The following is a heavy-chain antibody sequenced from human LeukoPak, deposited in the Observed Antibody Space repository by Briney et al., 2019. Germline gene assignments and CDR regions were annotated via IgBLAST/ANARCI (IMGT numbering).Heavy chain of an antibody. V-gene: IGHV3-74*01. Sequence: GGSLRLSCAASGFTFSSYWMHWVRQAPGKGLVWASRINSDGSSTSYADSVKGRFTISRDNAKNTLYLQMNSLRAEDTAVYYCAKDLLPLVAAAAGSGYGMDVWGQGTTVTVSS. CDR1: GFTFSSYW. CDR2: INSDGSST. D-gene: IGHD6-13*01. CDR3: AKDLLPLVAAAAGSGYGMDV. J-gene: IGHJ6*02.